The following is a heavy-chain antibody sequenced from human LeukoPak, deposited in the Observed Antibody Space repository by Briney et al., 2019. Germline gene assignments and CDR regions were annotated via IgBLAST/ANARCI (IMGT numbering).Heavy chain of an antibody. CDR1: GFTFSSYG. CDR2: IRYDGSNK. Sequence: HPGGSLRLSCAASGFTFSSYGMHWVRQAPGKGLEWVAFIRYDGSNKYYADSVKGRFTISRDNTWTTVFLQMTSLTPEDSGVYYCAKDPNQLLILDHWGQGTLVTVSS. V-gene: IGHV3-30*02. D-gene: IGHD1-1*01. CDR3: AKDPNQLLILDH. J-gene: IGHJ4*02.